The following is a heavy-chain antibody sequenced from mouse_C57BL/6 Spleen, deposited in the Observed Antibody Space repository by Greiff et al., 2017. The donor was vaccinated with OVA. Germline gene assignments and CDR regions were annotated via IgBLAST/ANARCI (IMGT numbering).Heavy chain of an antibody. CDR3: ARGYSNYEYFDY. D-gene: IGHD2-5*01. CDR2: IDTCDSET. Sequence: QVQLQQPGAELVRPGSSVKLSCKASGYTFTSYWMHWVKQRPIQGLEWIGNIDTCDSETHYNQKFKDKATLTVDKSSSTAYMQLSSLTSEDSAVYYCARGYSNYEYFDYWGQGTTLTVSS. J-gene: IGHJ2*01. CDR1: GYTFTSYW. V-gene: IGHV1-52*01.